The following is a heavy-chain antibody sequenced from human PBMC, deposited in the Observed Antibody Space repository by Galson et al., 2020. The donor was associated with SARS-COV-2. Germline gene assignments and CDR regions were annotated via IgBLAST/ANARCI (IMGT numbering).Heavy chain of an antibody. V-gene: IGHV1-18*01. J-gene: IGHJ4*02. CDR3: ARDPTDHYDFWSGYYYYFDY. CDR1: GYTFTSYG. D-gene: IGHD3-3*01. CDR2: ISAYNGNT. Sequence: ASVKVSCKASGYTFTSYGISWVRQAPGQGLEWMGWISAYNGNTNYAQKLQGRVTMTTDTSTSTAYMELRSLRSDDTAVYYCARDPTDHYDFWSGYYYYFDYWGQGTLVTVSS.